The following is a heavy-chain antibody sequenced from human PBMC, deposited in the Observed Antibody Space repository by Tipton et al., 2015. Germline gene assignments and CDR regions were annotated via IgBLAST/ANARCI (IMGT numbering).Heavy chain of an antibody. D-gene: IGHD4-17*01. J-gene: IGHJ4*02. CDR2: ISYDGSDK. CDR1: GFTLSTYA. Sequence: SLRLSCTASGFTLSTYAMHWVRQAPGKGLEWVALISYDGSDKYYADSVKGRFTISRDSSENTLYLQMNSLRAEDTAVYYCARGGQGYDDYGPHSWGQGALVTVSS. CDR3: ARGGQGYDDYGPHS. V-gene: IGHV3-30*01.